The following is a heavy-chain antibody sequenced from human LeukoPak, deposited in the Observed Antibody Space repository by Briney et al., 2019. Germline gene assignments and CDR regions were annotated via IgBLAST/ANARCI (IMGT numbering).Heavy chain of an antibody. Sequence: ASVKVSCKASGYTFTGYYMHWVRQAPGQGLEWMGWINPNSGGTNYARKFQDRVAMARDTSISTVYMELSSLRSDDTAVYYCARAPALAYHFSSDYSANWFDPWGQGTLVTVSS. CDR1: GYTFTGYY. V-gene: IGHV1-2*02. D-gene: IGHD3-3*01. CDR2: INPNSGGT. J-gene: IGHJ5*02. CDR3: ARAPALAYHFSSDYSANWFDP.